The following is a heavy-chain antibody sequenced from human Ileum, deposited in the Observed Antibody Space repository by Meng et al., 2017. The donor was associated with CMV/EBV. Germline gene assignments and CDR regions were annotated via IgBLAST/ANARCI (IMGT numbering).Heavy chain of an antibody. V-gene: IGHV3-30*02. CDR2: IHYDGSEK. CDR1: EFTFGSYG. Sequence: QVRLVYCGGGVVQPGGSLRLSCAESEFTFGSYGMHWVRQAPGKGLELVAFIHYDGSEKYYGDSVKGRFTISRDNSKNTVFLQMKSLRTEDTAVYFCAKDRFSSSSTIDYWGQGTLVTVSS. D-gene: IGHD6-6*01. J-gene: IGHJ4*02. CDR3: AKDRFSSSSTIDY.